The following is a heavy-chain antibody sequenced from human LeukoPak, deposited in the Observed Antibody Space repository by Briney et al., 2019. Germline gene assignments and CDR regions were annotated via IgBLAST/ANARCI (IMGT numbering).Heavy chain of an antibody. CDR1: GFAFSSYE. Sequence: GGSLRLSCAASGFAFSSYEMNWVRQAPGKGLEWVSYISSSGSTIYYADSVKGRFTISRDNAKNSLYLQMNSLRAEDTAVYYCARALLVRGVSDAFDIWGQGTMVTVSS. CDR3: ARALLVRGVSDAFDI. J-gene: IGHJ3*02. V-gene: IGHV3-48*03. CDR2: ISSSGSTI. D-gene: IGHD3-10*01.